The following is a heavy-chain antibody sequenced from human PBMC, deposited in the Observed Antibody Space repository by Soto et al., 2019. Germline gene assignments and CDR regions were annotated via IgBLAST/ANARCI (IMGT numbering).Heavy chain of an antibody. Sequence: QVQLVESGGGVVQPGRSLRLSCAASGFTFSSYAMHWVRQAPGKGLEWVAVISYDGSNKYYADSVKGRFTISRDNSKNTLYLQMNSLRAEDTAVYYCASDRRVAGYFDYWGQGTLVTVSS. CDR3: ASDRRVAGYFDY. J-gene: IGHJ4*02. CDR1: GFTFSSYA. V-gene: IGHV3-30-3*01. CDR2: ISYDGSNK. D-gene: IGHD6-19*01.